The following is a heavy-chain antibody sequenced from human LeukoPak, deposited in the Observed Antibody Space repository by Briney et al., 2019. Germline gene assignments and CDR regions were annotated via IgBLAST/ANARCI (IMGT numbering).Heavy chain of an antibody. CDR1: GFTFSDYY. D-gene: IGHD1-26*01. J-gene: IGHJ4*02. V-gene: IGHV3-11*05. Sequence: SGGSLRLSCAASGFTFSDYYMSWIRQAPGKGLEWVSYISSSSSYTNYADSVKGRFTISRDNSKNTLYLQMNSLRAEDTAVYYCAKDSYPSGSYYYYFDYWGQGTLVTVSS. CDR3: AKDSYPSGSYYYYFDY. CDR2: ISSSSSYT.